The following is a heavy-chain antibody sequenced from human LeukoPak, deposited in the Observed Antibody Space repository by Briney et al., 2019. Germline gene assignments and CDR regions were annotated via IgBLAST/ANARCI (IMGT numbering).Heavy chain of an antibody. CDR1: GGTLTTYA. V-gene: IGHV1-18*01. Sequence: GASVKVSCKASGGTLTTYAISWVRQAPGQGLEWMGWISAYNGNTNYAQKLQGRVTMTTDTSTSTAYMELRSLRFDDTAVYYCARDRLAHGYNPGVYGYWGQGTLVTVSS. CDR2: ISAYNGNT. J-gene: IGHJ4*02. D-gene: IGHD5-24*01. CDR3: ARDRLAHGYNPGVYGY.